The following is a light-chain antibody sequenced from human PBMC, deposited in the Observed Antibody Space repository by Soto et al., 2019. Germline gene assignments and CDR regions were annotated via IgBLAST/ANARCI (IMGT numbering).Light chain of an antibody. CDR2: EVT. V-gene: IGLV2-8*01. CDR3: SSFASSNTCV. Sequence: QSALTQPPSASGSPGHSVTISCTGTSSDVGAYNYVSWYQQHAGKAPKLVIYEVTKRPSGVPDRFSGSKSANTASLTVSGLQAEDEADYYCSSFASSNTCVFGGGTTLTVL. J-gene: IGLJ3*02. CDR1: SSDVGAYNY.